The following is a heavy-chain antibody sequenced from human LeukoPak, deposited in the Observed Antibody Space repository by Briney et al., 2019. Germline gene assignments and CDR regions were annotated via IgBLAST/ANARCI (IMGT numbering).Heavy chain of an antibody. J-gene: IGHJ4*02. CDR3: ASQPSRGVGY. Sequence: PGRSLRLSCAVSGFTFDDYAMHWVRQVPGKGLEWVSGINWNSDSIGYADSVKGRFTISRDNSKNSLYLQMNSLRAEDTALYYCASQPSRGVGYWGQGTLVTVSS. V-gene: IGHV3-9*01. CDR2: INWNSDSI. CDR1: GFTFDDYA. D-gene: IGHD2-2*01.